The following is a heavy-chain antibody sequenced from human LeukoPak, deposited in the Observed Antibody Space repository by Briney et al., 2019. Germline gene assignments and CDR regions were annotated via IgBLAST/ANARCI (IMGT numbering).Heavy chain of an antibody. V-gene: IGHV3-23*01. CDR1: GGPFSSLA. Sequence: GGSLRLSCAASGGPFSSLAMSWVRQAPGKGLEWVSGLTGSGSRTYYADSVKGRFTISRDNSKNTLFLQMHSLRAEDTAKYYCAMTLAGVLDSFDSWGQGTLVTVSS. J-gene: IGHJ4*02. CDR2: LTGSGSRT. CDR3: AMTLAGVLDSFDS. D-gene: IGHD1-1*01.